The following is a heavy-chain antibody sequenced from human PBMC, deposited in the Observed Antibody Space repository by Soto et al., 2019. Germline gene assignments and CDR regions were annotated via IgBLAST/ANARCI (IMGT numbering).Heavy chain of an antibody. J-gene: IGHJ4*02. D-gene: IGHD3-10*01. CDR3: AREWSTSGDLDY. CDR1: GFTFSSHS. Sequence: QVQLVESGGGVVQPGRSLRLSCAASGFTFSSHSIQWVRQAPGKGLEWVAVISYDGSIKYYPDSVKGRFTISRDNSKNTAYLQMNSLRAEDTAVFYCAREWSTSGDLDYWGQGTLVIVSS. CDR2: ISYDGSIK. V-gene: IGHV3-30-3*01.